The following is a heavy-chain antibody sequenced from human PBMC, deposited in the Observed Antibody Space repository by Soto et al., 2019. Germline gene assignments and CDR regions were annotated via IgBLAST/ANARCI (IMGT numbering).Heavy chain of an antibody. CDR3: ARNDYYDSSGYFDY. CDR1: GGSISSYY. J-gene: IGHJ4*02. V-gene: IGHV4-59*01. CDR2: IYYSGST. D-gene: IGHD3-22*01. Sequence: PSETLSLTXTVSGGSISSYYWSWIRQPPGKGLEWIGYIYYSGSTNYNPSLKSRVTISVDTSKNQFSLKLSSVTAADTAVYYCARNDYYDSSGYFDYWGQGTLVTVSS.